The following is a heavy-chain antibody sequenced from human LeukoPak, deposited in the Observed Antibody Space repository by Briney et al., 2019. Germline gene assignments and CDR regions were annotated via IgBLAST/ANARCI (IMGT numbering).Heavy chain of an antibody. V-gene: IGHV3-30*04. CDR2: ISYDGSNK. D-gene: IGHD1-26*01. Sequence: PGRSLRLSCAASGFTFSSYAMHWVRQAPGKGLEWVAVISYDGSNKYYADSVKGRFTISRDNSTNTLYLQMNSLRAEDTAVYYCARDIDFDYYYYMDVWGKGTTVTVSS. J-gene: IGHJ6*03. CDR1: GFTFSSYA. CDR3: ARDIDFDYYYYMDV.